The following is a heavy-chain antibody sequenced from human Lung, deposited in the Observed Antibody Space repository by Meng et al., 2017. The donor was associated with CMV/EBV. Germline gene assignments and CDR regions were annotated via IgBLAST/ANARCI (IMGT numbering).Heavy chain of an antibody. V-gene: IGHV4-4*02. D-gene: IGHD3-3*01. CDR2: IYHSGST. CDR3: ARDKKTYYDFWSGYFKDYYYGMDV. Sequence: SETLSLTCAVSGGSISSSNWCSWVRQPPGKGLEWFGEIYHSGSTNYNPSLKSRVTISVDKSKNQFSLKLSYVTAADTAVYYCARDKKTYYDFWSGYFKDYYYGMDVWGQGTTVTVSS. J-gene: IGHJ6*02. CDR1: GGSISSSNW.